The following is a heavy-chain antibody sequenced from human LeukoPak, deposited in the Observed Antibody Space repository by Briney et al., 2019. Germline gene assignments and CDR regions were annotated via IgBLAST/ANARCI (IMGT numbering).Heavy chain of an antibody. V-gene: IGHV3-23*01. CDR1: GFTFKNYA. CDR2: LRGDGET. CDR3: AKASWVSSADAVL. J-gene: IGHJ4*02. D-gene: IGHD3-10*01. Sequence: GGSLTLSCAASGFTFKNYAMSWVRQAPARGLEWVASLRGDGETFYADPVRGRFTLSRDDSRNSVYLHLNNLRVGDTAVYFCAKASWVSSADAVLWGQGTVVTVS.